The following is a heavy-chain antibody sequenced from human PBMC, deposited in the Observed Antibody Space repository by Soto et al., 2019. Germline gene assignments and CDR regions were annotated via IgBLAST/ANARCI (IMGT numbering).Heavy chain of an antibody. D-gene: IGHD6-25*01. V-gene: IGHV4-59*01. J-gene: IGHJ6*02. CDR1: GGSIRSYY. CDR2: IYYSGST. CDR3: ARDSSIYGYWEARDVMAF. Sequence: TLSLTCTGSGGSIRSYYWSWIRQPPGKGLEGVGYIYYSGSTNYNPSLKSRVTISVDTSKNQSSLKLSSVTAADTAVYYCARDSSIYGYWEARDVMAFCAQGYTVTGS.